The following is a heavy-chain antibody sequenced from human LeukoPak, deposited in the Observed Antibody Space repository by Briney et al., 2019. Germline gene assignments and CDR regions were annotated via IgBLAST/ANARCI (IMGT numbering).Heavy chain of an antibody. CDR2: ISVYNANT. J-gene: IGHJ2*01. CDR1: GYTFTTYG. CDR3: ARTDDYGDYGARYFDL. V-gene: IGHV1-18*01. Sequence: ASVKVSCKASGYTFTTYGISWVRQAPGQGLEWMGWISVYNANTNYAQKLQGRVTMTTDTSTSTAYMELRSLRSDDTAVYYCARTDDYGDYGARYFDLWGRGTLVTVSS. D-gene: IGHD4-17*01.